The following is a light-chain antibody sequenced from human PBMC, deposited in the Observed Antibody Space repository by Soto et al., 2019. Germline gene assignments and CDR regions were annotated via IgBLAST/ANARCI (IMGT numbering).Light chain of an antibody. J-gene: IGKJ4*01. CDR2: GAS. Sequence: IQLTQSPSSLSASVGDRVTITCGGSQGISSYLGWYQQKPGKAPKLLIYGASTLQSGVPSSFRGSGSATDFTLTISSLKTEDFAKYYCQQLNKYQSTFGGGTKV. V-gene: IGKV1-9*01. CDR3: QQLNKYQST. CDR1: QGISSY.